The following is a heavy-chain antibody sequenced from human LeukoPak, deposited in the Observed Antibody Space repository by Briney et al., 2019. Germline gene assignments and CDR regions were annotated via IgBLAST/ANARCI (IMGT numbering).Heavy chain of an antibody. V-gene: IGHV3-21*01. Sequence: GGSLRLSCAASGFTFSSYSMNWVRQAPGKGLEWVSSISSSSSYIYYADSVKGRFTISRDNAKNSLYLQMNSLRAEDTAVYYCARAIFNGDFRFDYWGQGTLVTVSS. CDR3: ARAIFNGDFRFDY. J-gene: IGHJ4*02. CDR2: ISSSSSYI. CDR1: GFTFSSYS. D-gene: IGHD4-17*01.